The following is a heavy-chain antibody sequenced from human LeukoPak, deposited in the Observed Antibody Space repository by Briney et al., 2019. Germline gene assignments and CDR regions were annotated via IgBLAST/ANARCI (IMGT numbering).Heavy chain of an antibody. Sequence: GASVKVSCKASGGTFSSYAISWVRQAPGQGLEWMGGIIPIFGTANYAQKFQGRVTITADESTSTAYMELSSLRSEDTAVYHCARDLGCSGGSCYDFEYFQHWGQGTLVTVSS. J-gene: IGHJ1*01. CDR2: IIPIFGTA. CDR3: ARDLGCSGGSCYDFEYFQH. CDR1: GGTFSSYA. V-gene: IGHV1-69*13. D-gene: IGHD2-15*01.